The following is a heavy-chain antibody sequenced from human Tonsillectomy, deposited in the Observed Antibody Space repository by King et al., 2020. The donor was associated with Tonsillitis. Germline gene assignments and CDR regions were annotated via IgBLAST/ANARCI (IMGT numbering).Heavy chain of an antibody. CDR1: GYTFTSYG. J-gene: IGHJ6*02. CDR3: AREDYDILTGYSYYYYGMDV. CDR2: ISAYNGNT. D-gene: IGHD3-9*01. V-gene: IGHV1-18*01. Sequence: VQLVESGAEVKKPGASVKVSCKASGYTFTSYGISWVRQAPGQGLEWMGWISAYNGNTNYAQKLQGRVTMTTDTSTSTAYMELRSLRSDDTAVYYCAREDYDILTGYSYYYYGMDVWGQGTTVTVSS.